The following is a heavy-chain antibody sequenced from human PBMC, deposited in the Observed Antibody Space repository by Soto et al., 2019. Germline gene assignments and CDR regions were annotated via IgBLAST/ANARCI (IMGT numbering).Heavy chain of an antibody. CDR2: ISGSGDST. Sequence: EVQLLESGGGLVQPGGSLRLSCAASGFTFLNDAMSWVRQAPGKGLEWVSGISGSGDSTYYADSVKGRFTISRDNSKNTLYLQMNSLRAEDTAVYYCAKRGRAIATTSWFDPWGQGTLVTVSS. CDR1: GFTFLNDA. V-gene: IGHV3-23*01. CDR3: AKRGRAIATTSWFDP. J-gene: IGHJ5*02. D-gene: IGHD1-26*01.